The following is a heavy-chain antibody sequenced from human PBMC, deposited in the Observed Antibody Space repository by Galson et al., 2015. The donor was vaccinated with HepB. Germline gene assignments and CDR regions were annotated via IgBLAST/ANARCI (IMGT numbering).Heavy chain of an antibody. CDR2: INGAGGGP. V-gene: IGHV3-74*01. D-gene: IGHD1-7*01. CDR1: GFTFSSYW. J-gene: IGHJ4*02. Sequence: SLRLSCAVSGFTFSSYWMHWVRQAPGKGLVWVSRINGAGGGPNYADSVKGRFTISRDNAKNTLYLQMNDLRVEDTAVYYCTRDRLIGTTDELLDFWGQGTLVTVSS. CDR3: TRDRLIGTTDELLDF.